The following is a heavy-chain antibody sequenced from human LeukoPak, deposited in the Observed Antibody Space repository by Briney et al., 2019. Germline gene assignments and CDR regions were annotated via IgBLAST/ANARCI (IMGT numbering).Heavy chain of an antibody. CDR1: GGSFSGCY. V-gene: IGHV4-34*01. CDR2: INHSGST. J-gene: IGHJ5*02. D-gene: IGHD4-17*01. Sequence: PSETLSLTCAVYGGSFSGCYWSWIRQPPGKGLEWIGEINHSGSTNYNPSLKRRVTISVDTSKNQFSLKLSSVTAADTAVYYCASTGNWFDPWGQGTLVTVSS. CDR3: ASTGNWFDP.